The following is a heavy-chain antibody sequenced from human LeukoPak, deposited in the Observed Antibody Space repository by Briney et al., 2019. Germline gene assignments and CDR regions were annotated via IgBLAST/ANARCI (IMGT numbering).Heavy chain of an antibody. D-gene: IGHD3-3*01. Sequence: SETLSLTCIVSGGSTSGGNYYWGWIRRPPGKGLEWIGGISSSGNTYYNPSLKSRITISVDTSKNHFSLKLSSVTAADTAVYYCARLGAGPAYYDFWSGYSSFYFDYWGQGTLVTVSS. V-gene: IGHV4-39*02. CDR2: ISSSGNT. CDR1: GGSTSGGNYY. CDR3: ARLGAGPAYYDFWSGYSSFYFDY. J-gene: IGHJ4*02.